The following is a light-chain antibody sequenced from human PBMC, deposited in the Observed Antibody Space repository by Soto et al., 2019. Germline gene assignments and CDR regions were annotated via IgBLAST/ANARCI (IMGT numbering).Light chain of an antibody. CDR3: CSYTTISTYV. J-gene: IGLJ1*01. CDR1: SSNIGSNY. V-gene: IGLV1-47*01. Sequence: QSVLTQPPSASGTPGQRVTISCSGSSSNIGSNYVYWYQQLPGTAPKLLIYRNNQRPSGVPDRFSGSKSGTSASLAISGLRSEDEADYYCCSYTTISTYVFGTGTKLTVL. CDR2: RNN.